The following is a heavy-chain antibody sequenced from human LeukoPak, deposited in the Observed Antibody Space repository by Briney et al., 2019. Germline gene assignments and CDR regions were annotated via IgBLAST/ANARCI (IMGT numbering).Heavy chain of an antibody. Sequence: GGSLRLSCAASGFTFSSYAMSWVRQAPGKGLEWVSAISGSGGSTYYADSVKGRFTISRDNSKNTLYLQMNSLRAEDTAVYYCTKDLTDFHYYYTDVWGKGTTVIVSS. J-gene: IGHJ6*03. CDR3: TKDLTDFHYYYTDV. V-gene: IGHV3-23*01. D-gene: IGHD2-21*02. CDR1: GFTFSSYA. CDR2: ISGSGGST.